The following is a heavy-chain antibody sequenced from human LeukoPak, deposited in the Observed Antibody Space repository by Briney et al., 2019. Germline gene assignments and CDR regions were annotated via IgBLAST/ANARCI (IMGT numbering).Heavy chain of an antibody. D-gene: IGHD1-1*01. CDR1: GGTFSSYA. CDR3: ARRQGTTLNFDY. J-gene: IGHJ4*02. V-gene: IGHV1-69*04. CDR2: IIPILGIA. Sequence: SVKVSCKASGGTFSSYAISWVRQAPGQGLEWMGRIIPILGIANYAQKFQGRVTITADKSTSTAYMELSSLRSEDTAVYYCARRQGTTLNFDYWGQGTLVTVSS.